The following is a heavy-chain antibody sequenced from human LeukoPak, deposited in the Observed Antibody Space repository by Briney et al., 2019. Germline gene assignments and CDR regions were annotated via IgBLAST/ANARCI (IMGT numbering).Heavy chain of an antibody. CDR3: ARGKKYPGVFDY. CDR1: FGSIRDYY. D-gene: IGHD2/OR15-2a*01. CDR2: IYNSGTT. J-gene: IGHJ4*02. Sequence: PSETLSLTCSVSFGSIRDYYWSWVRQPPGKGVEGIGYIYNSGTTNYNPSLKGQVTISVDTSKNQFSLKLSSVTAADTAIYYCARGKKYPGVFDYWGQGTQVTVSS. V-gene: IGHV4-59*01.